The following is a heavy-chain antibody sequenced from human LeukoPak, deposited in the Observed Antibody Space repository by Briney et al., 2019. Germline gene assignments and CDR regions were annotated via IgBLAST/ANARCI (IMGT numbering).Heavy chain of an antibody. CDR3: ARDPYCSGGSCYLNWFDP. CDR1: GGSFSGYY. D-gene: IGHD2-15*01. Sequence: PSETLSLTCAVYGGSFSGYYWSWIRQPPGKGLEWIGRIYTSGSTDYNPSLKSRVTMSVDTSKNQFSLKLSSVTAADTAVYYCARDPYCSGGSCYLNWFDPWGQGTLVTVSS. J-gene: IGHJ5*02. CDR2: IYTSGST. V-gene: IGHV4-4*07.